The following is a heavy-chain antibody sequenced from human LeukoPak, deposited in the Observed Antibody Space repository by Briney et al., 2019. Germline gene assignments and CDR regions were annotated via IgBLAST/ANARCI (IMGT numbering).Heavy chain of an antibody. CDR2: IWYDGSNK. D-gene: IGHD6-19*01. J-gene: IGHJ6*03. CDR1: GFTFSSYG. Sequence: GGSLRLSCAASGFTFSSYGMHWVRQAPGKGLEWVAVIWYDGSNKYYADSVKGRFTISRDNSKNTLYLQMNSLRAEDTAVYYCEKDEGELAVAGTYYYYYYMDVWGKGTTVTVSS. CDR3: EKDEGELAVAGTYYYYYYMDV. V-gene: IGHV3-33*06.